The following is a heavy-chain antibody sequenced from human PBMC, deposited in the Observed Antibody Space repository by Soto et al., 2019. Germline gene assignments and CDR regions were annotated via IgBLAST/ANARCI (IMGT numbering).Heavy chain of an antibody. V-gene: IGHV4-59*08. CDR1: GGSISNYY. J-gene: IGHJ4*02. D-gene: IGHD2-15*01. CDR3: ARHHRYCSGDSCYAFAY. CDR2: FYYTGST. Sequence: SETLSLTCTVSGGSISNYYWSWIRQPPGKGLEWIAYFYYTGSTNYNPSLRSRVTISVDTSKNQFSLRLSSVTAADTAVYYCARHHRYCSGDSCYAFAYGGQGPLVTVS.